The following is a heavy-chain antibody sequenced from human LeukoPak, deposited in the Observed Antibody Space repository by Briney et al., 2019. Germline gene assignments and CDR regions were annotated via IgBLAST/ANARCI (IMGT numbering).Heavy chain of an antibody. D-gene: IGHD5-18*01. Sequence: ASVKVSFKASGGTFISYASSWVRQAPGQGLEGMGGIIPIFGTANYAQTFQGRVTITTDESTSTAYMELSSLRSEDTAVYYCASPQPGIQLWGPGAFDIWGQGTMVTVSS. V-gene: IGHV1-69*05. CDR3: ASPQPGIQLWGPGAFDI. J-gene: IGHJ3*02. CDR1: GGTFISYA. CDR2: IIPIFGTA.